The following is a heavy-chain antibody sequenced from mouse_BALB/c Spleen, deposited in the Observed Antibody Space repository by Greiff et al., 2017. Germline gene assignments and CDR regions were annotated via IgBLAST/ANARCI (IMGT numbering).Heavy chain of an antibody. J-gene: IGHJ3*01. Sequence: VQLQQSGAELAKPGASVKMSCKASGYTFTSYWMHWVKQRPGQGLEWIGHINPSTGYTEYNQKFKDKATLTADKSSSTAYMQLSSLTSEDSAVYYCALDYYGSSSGFAYWGQGTLVTVSA. D-gene: IGHD1-1*01. CDR3: ALDYYGSSSGFAY. CDR2: INPSTGYT. CDR1: GYTFTSYW. V-gene: IGHV1-7*01.